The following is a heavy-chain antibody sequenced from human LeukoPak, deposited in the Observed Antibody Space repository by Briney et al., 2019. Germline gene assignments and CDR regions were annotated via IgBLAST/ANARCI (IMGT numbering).Heavy chain of an antibody. V-gene: IGHV4-30-4*07. Sequence: SETLSLTCGVSGGSISSGGYSWSWIRQPPGKGLEWIGYMFYTGSTYYNPSLKSRVTISVDTSKNQFSLKLSSVTAADTAVYYCARGTCTMTTDAFDIWGQGTMVTVSS. J-gene: IGHJ3*02. CDR2: MFYTGST. D-gene: IGHD3-3*01. CDR1: GGSISSGGYS. CDR3: ARGTCTMTTDAFDI.